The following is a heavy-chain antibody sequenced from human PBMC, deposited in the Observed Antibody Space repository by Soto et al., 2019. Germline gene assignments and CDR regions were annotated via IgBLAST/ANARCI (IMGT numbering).Heavy chain of an antibody. J-gene: IGHJ6*02. D-gene: IGHD5-18*01. CDR3: ARGGLAAWGIQPGMDV. CDR2: ISAYNGNA. CDR1: GYTFTSYG. V-gene: IGHV1-18*01. Sequence: ASVKVSCKASGYTFTSYGISWVRQAPGQGLEWMGWISAYNGNANYAQKLQGRVNMTTDTSTSTAYMELRSLRSDDTAVYYCARGGLAAWGIQPGMDVWGQGTTVTVSS.